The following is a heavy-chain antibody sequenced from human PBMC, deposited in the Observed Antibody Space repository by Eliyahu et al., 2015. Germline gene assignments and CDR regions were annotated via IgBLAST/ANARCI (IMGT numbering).Heavy chain of an antibody. D-gene: IGHD3-10*01. CDR1: GFTFTSXX. CDR3: AADFRYYYGSGILNAFDI. Sequence: QMQLVQSGPEVKKPXTSVKVSXXASGFTFTSXXVQWVRQARGQRLEWIGWIVVGSGNTNYAQKFQERVTITRDMSTSTAYMELSSLRSEDTAVYYCAADFRYYYGSGILNAFDIWGQGTMVTVSS. J-gene: IGHJ3*02. CDR2: IVVGSGNT. V-gene: IGHV1-58*01.